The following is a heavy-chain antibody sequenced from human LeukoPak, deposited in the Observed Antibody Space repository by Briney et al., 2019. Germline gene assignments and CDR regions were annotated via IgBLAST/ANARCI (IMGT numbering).Heavy chain of an antibody. CDR2: INPNSGGT. D-gene: IGHD6-19*01. J-gene: IGHJ4*02. CDR3: ARATIAVAGDPFDY. CDR1: GYTFTGYY. V-gene: IGHV1-2*02. Sequence: ASVKVSCKASGYTFTGYYVHWVRQAPGQGLEWMGWINPNSGGTNYAQKFQGRVTMTRDTSISTAYMELSRLRSDDTAVYYCARATIAVAGDPFDYWGQGTLVTVSS.